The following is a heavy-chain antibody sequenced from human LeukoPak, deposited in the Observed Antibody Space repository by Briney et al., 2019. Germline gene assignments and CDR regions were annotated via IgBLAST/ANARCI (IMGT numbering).Heavy chain of an antibody. CDR1: GFTFSSYW. V-gene: IGHV3-7*01. CDR3: ARDIIAAQDYYYYYYMDV. Sequence: PGGSLRLSCAASGFTFSSYWMSWVRQAPGKGLEWVANIKQDGSEKYYVDSVKGRFTISRDNAKNSLYLQMNSLRAEDTAVYYCARDIIAAQDYYYYYYMDVWGKGTTVTASS. CDR2: IKQDGSEK. J-gene: IGHJ6*03. D-gene: IGHD6-6*01.